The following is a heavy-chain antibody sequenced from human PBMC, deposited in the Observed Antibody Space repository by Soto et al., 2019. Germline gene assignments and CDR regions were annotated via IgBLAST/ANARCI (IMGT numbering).Heavy chain of an antibody. CDR1: GYTFTSYG. Sequence: QVQLVQSGAEEKKPGASVKVSCKASGYTFTSYGISWVRQAPGQGLEWMGWISPYNGNTKYAQKIQGRVTMTTDTSTSTAYMDLRSLRSDDTDVYYCARGRAATLAAAGHDYWGQGTLVTVSS. CDR3: ARGRAATLAAAGHDY. J-gene: IGHJ4*02. CDR2: ISPYNGNT. D-gene: IGHD6-13*01. V-gene: IGHV1-18*01.